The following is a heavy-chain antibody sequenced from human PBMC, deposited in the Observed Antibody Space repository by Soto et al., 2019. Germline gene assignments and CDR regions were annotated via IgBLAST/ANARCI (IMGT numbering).Heavy chain of an antibody. V-gene: IGHV3-23*01. D-gene: IGHD6-13*01. Sequence: GGSLRLSCAASGFTFSSYAMSWVRQAPGKGLEWVSAISGSGGSTYYADSVKGRFTISRDNSKNTLYLQMNSPRAEDTAVYYCAKRLPVKDRIAAAGNLIDYWGQGTLVTVSS. CDR2: ISGSGGST. J-gene: IGHJ4*02. CDR1: GFTFSSYA. CDR3: AKRLPVKDRIAAAGNLIDY.